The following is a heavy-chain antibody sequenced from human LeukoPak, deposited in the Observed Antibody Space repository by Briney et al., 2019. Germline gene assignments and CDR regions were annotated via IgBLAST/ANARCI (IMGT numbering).Heavy chain of an antibody. Sequence: GASVKVSCKATGYTFTGYYMHWVRQARGQGLEWMGWINPNSGGTNYAQKFQGRVTMTRDTSISTAYMELSRLRSDDTAVYYCARGGVLGYCSSTSCADFDYWGQGTPVTVSS. J-gene: IGHJ4*02. CDR2: INPNSGGT. D-gene: IGHD2-2*01. CDR1: GYTFTGYY. V-gene: IGHV1-2*02. CDR3: ARGGVLGYCSSTSCADFDY.